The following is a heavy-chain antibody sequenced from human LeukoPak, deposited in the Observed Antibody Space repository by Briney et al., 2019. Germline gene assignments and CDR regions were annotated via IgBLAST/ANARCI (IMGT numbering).Heavy chain of an antibody. CDR1: GASISSDSFF. CDR3: ARIRRDGYKWVFNTFDQ. CDR2: IYYSGSS. Sequence: SETLSLTCTVSGASISSDSFFWGWIRQPPGKGLEWIGNIYYSGSSYYNPSLKSRVTLSVDRSKNQFSLKLTSVTAADTAIYYCARIRRDGYKWVFNTFDQWGQGTLVTVSS. J-gene: IGHJ4*02. V-gene: IGHV4-39*01. D-gene: IGHD5-24*01.